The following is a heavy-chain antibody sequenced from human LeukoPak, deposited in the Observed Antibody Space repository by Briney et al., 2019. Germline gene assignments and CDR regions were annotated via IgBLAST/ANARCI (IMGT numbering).Heavy chain of an antibody. V-gene: IGHV3-15*07. J-gene: IGHJ4*02. D-gene: IGHD7-27*01. Sequence: GGSLRLSCVASGLIFSDAWMNWVRQAPGKGLEWVGCIKSKVDGGTVDYAAPVKGRFTISRDDSKSTLYLQLNSLKTEDSAVYYCTKDPPLTGGVYSAYWGQGTLVTVSS. CDR3: TKDPPLTGGVYSAY. CDR2: IKSKVDGGTV. CDR1: GLIFSDAW.